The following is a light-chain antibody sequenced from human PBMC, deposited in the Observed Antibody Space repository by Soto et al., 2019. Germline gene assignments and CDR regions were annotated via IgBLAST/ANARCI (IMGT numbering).Light chain of an antibody. Sequence: EIVLTQSPATLSLSPGERATLSCRASQSVSSYLACYQQKPGQAPRLLIYDASNRATGIPARFSGSGSGTDFTLTISSLEPEDFAVYYCQQRSNWPPLTFGGGKKVDIK. CDR3: QQRSNWPPLT. J-gene: IGKJ4*01. CDR2: DAS. CDR1: QSVSSY. V-gene: IGKV3-11*01.